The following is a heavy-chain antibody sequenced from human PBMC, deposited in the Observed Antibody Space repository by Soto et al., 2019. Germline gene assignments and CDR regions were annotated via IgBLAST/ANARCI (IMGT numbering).Heavy chain of an antibody. J-gene: IGHJ5*02. D-gene: IGHD2-2*01. V-gene: IGHV4-30-4*01. CDR3: ARVLTQPRRWFDP. Sequence: SETLSLTCTVSVGSISSCDYYWSWIRQPPGKGLEWIGYIYYSGSTYYNPSLKSRVTISVDTSKNQFSLKLSSVTAADTAVYYCARVLTQPRRWFDPWGQGTLVTVSS. CDR2: IYYSGST. CDR1: VGSISSCDYY.